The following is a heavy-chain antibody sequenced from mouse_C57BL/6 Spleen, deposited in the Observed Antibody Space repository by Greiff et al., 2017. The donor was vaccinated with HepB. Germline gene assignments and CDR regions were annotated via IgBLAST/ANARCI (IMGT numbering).Heavy chain of an antibody. D-gene: IGHD2-4*01. CDR3: ARRNYDYDGYYYAMDY. Sequence: VQLQQPGAELVKPGASVKLSCKASGYTFTSYWMHWVKQRPGQGLEWIGMIHPNSGSTNYNEKFKSKATLTVDKSSSTAYMQLSSLTSEDSAVYYCARRNYDYDGYYYAMDYWGQGTSVTVSS. CDR1: GYTFTSYW. V-gene: IGHV1-64*01. CDR2: IHPNSGST. J-gene: IGHJ4*01.